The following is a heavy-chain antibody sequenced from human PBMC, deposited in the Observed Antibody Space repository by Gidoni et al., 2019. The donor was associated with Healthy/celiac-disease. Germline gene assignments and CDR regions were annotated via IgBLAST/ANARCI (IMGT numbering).Heavy chain of an antibody. CDR2: INAGNGNT. CDR3: ARDHWAARVGY. CDR1: GYTFTSYA. J-gene: IGHJ4*02. D-gene: IGHD6-6*01. V-gene: IGHV1-3*01. Sequence: QVQLVQSGAEVKKPGASVKVSCKASGYTFTSYAMHWVRQAPGQRLEWMGWINAGNGNTKYSQKFQGRVTITRDTSASTAYMELSSLRSEDTAVYYCARDHWAARVGYWGQGTLVTVSS.